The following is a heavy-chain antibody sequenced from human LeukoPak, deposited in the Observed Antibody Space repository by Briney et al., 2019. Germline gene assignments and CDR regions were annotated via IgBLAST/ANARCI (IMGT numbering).Heavy chain of an antibody. CDR2: ISSSGSTI. CDR3: AREGSEGYYYYDSSGHFDY. Sequence: GGSLRLSCAASGFTFSSYEMNWVRQAPGKGLEWVSYISSSGSTIYYADSVKGRFTISRDNAKNSLYLQMNSLRDEDTAVYYCAREGSEGYYYYDSSGHFDYWGQGTLVTVSS. CDR1: GFTFSSYE. V-gene: IGHV3-48*03. D-gene: IGHD3-22*01. J-gene: IGHJ4*02.